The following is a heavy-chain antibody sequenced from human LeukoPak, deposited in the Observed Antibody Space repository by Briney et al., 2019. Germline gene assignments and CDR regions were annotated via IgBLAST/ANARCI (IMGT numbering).Heavy chain of an antibody. CDR3: ASERKSSYDTLTGYYKSDAFDI. CDR2: ISAYNGNT. Sequence: ASVKVSCKAAGYSLITYCISWVRQAPGQGLEWMGWISAYNGNTNYAQKLQGRVTVTTDTSTNTAYMELRSLRSDDTAVYYCASERKSSYDTLTGYYKSDAFDIWGQGTMVTVSS. V-gene: IGHV1-18*01. D-gene: IGHD3-9*01. CDR1: GYSLITYC. J-gene: IGHJ3*02.